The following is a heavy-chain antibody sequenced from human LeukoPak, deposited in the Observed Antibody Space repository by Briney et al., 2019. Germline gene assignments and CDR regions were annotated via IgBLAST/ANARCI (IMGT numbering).Heavy chain of an antibody. CDR1: GFTFSSYD. J-gene: IGHJ4*02. D-gene: IGHD3-10*01. V-gene: IGHV3-30*02. CDR3: AKDRDITMVRGVIGYFDY. Sequence: GGSLRLSCAASGFTFSSYDMTWVRQAPGKGLEWVAFIRYDGSNKYYADSVKGRFTISRDNSKNTLYLQMNSLRAEDTAVYYCAKDRDITMVRGVIGYFDYWGQGTLVTVSS. CDR2: IRYDGSNK.